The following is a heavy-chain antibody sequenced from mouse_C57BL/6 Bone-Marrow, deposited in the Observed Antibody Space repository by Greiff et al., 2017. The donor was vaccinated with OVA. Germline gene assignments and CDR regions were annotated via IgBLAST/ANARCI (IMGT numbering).Heavy chain of an antibody. CDR2: IDPSDSYT. CDR3: AREGYYSNYVGFAY. J-gene: IGHJ3*01. CDR1: GYTFTSYW. Sequence: QVQLQQPGAELVMPGASVKLSCKASGYTFTSYWMHWVKQRPGQGLEWIGEIDPSDSYTNYNQKFKGKSTLTVDKSSSTAYMQLGSLTSEDSAVYYCAREGYYSNYVGFAYWGQGTLVTVSA. V-gene: IGHV1-69*01. D-gene: IGHD2-5*01.